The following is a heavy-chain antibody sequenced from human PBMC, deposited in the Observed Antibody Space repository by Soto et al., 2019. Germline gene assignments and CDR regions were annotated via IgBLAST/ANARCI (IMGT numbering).Heavy chain of an antibody. CDR2: IESKTDGGTA. CDR3: TTRPRRELQGYSYYYGMDV. D-gene: IGHD1-26*01. J-gene: IGHJ6*02. V-gene: IGHV3-15*04. CDR1: VFTFSNAW. Sequence: PGGSLRLSCAASVFTFSNAWMSWVRQSPGKGLEWVGRIESKTDGGTADYAAPVKGRFTISRDDSKNTLYLQMTSPKTEDTAAYYCTTRPRRELQGYSYYYGMDVWGQGTTVTVSS.